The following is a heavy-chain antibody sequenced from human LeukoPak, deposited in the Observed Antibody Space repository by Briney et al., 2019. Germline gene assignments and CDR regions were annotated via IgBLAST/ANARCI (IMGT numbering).Heavy chain of an antibody. CDR3: ARDTTTKRAAKSYFDF. Sequence: ASVKVSCKASGYTFTGYYMHWVRQAPGQGLERMGWINPNSGDTNYAQNFQGRVTMTRDTSISTAYMELSRLRSDDTAVYYCARDTTTKRAAKSYFDFWGQGTLVTVSS. CDR2: INPNSGDT. D-gene: IGHD1-26*01. CDR1: GYTFTGYY. V-gene: IGHV1-2*02. J-gene: IGHJ4*02.